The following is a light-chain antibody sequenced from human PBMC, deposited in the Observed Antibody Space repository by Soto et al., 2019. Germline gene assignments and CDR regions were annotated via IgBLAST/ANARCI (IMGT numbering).Light chain of an antibody. Sequence: DIQTPQSPSSLSASVGNRVTITCRASQSISRYFNWYHQKPWKAPSLLIYAASRLQRGVPSKFSRSGSGTDFTLTISSLQPEDFATYYWQQSYRTTISLXQWARGEIK. V-gene: IGKV1-39*01. J-gene: IGKJ5*01. CDR1: QSISRY. CDR3: QQSYRTTIS. CDR2: AAS.